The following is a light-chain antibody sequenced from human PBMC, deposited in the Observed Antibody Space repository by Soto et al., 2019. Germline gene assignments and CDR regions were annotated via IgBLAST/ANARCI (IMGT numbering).Light chain of an antibody. V-gene: IGLV1-47*01. CDR1: SSNIGSNY. Sequence: QSVLTQPPSACGTPGQRVTISCSGSSSNIGSNYVYWYQQLPGTAPKLLIYKNYHRPSGVPDRFSGSKSGTSASLAISGLRSEDGADYYCAAWDDSLSGYVFGTGTKVTVL. CDR2: KNY. CDR3: AAWDDSLSGYV. J-gene: IGLJ1*01.